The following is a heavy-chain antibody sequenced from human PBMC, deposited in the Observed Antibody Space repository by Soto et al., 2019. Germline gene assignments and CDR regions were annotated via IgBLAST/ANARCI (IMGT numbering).Heavy chain of an antibody. J-gene: IGHJ5*02. V-gene: IGHV4-34*01. CDR3: ARGSRFSGGSCYLRRNWFDP. CDR1: GGSFSGYY. CDR2: INHSGST. Sequence: QVQLQQWGAGLLKPSETLSLTCAVYGGSFSGYYWSWIRQPPGKGLEWIGEINHSGSTNYNPSLKSRVTISVDTSKNQFSLKLSSVTAADTAVYYCARGSRFSGGSCYLRRNWFDPWGQGTLVTVSS. D-gene: IGHD2-15*01.